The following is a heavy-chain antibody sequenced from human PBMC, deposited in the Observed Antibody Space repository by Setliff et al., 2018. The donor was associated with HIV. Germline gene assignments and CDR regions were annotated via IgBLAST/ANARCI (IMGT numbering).Heavy chain of an antibody. Sequence: GESLKISCAASGFTFSSYSMNWVRQTPGKGLEWVSYISSSSSTIYYADSVKGRFTISRDNAKNSLYLKMNSLRAEDTAVYYCARDRSPHKADAFDIWGQGTMVTVSS. V-gene: IGHV3-48*01. CDR2: ISSSSSTI. J-gene: IGHJ3*02. CDR3: ARDRSPHKADAFDI. CDR1: GFTFSSYS.